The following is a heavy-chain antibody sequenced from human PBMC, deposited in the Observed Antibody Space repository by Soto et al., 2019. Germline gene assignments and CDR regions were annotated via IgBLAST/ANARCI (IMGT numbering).Heavy chain of an antibody. Sequence: EVQLVESGGGLVQPGGSLRLSCEASGFTFSTFWMHWVRQAPGKGLVWVSRINSDGSSTNYADSVKGRVTISRDNAKNTLYLQLNSLRPEDTAVYYCARDFEYWGQGTLVTVFS. CDR3: ARDFEY. V-gene: IGHV3-74*01. J-gene: IGHJ4*02. CDR1: GFTFSTFW. CDR2: INSDGSST.